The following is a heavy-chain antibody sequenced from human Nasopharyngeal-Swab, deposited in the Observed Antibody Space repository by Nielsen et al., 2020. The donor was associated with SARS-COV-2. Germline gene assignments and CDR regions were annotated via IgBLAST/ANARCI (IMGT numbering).Heavy chain of an antibody. J-gene: IGHJ3*02. Sequence: GESLKISCAASGFTFSSYGMHWVRQAPGKGLEWVAVIWYDGSNKYYADSVKGRFTISRDNSKNTLYLQMNSLRAEDTAVYYCAGEKNLFDIWGQGTMVTVSS. CDR1: GFTFSSYG. D-gene: IGHD1-14*01. V-gene: IGHV3-33*01. CDR3: AGEKNLFDI. CDR2: IWYDGSNK.